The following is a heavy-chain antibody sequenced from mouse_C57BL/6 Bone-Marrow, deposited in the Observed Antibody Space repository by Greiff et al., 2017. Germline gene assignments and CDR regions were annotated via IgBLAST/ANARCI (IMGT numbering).Heavy chain of an antibody. CDR2: IGPGSGST. V-gene: IGHV1-77*01. Sequence: VQLQQSGAELVKPGASVKISGKASGYTFTDYYINWVKQRPGQGLEWIGKIGPGSGSTYYNEKFKGKATLTADKSSSTAYMQLSSLTSEDSAVYFCASPYYYGSSYYDYWGQGTALTGSS. CDR3: ASPYYYGSSYYDY. D-gene: IGHD1-1*01. J-gene: IGHJ2*01. CDR1: GYTFTDYY.